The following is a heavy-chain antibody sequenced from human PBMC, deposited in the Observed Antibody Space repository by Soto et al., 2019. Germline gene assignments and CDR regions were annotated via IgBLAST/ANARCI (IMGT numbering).Heavy chain of an antibody. J-gene: IGHJ4*02. CDR2: ISAYNGNT. V-gene: IGHV1-18*01. CDR3: ARGGAYSSSWYEGQYYFDY. Sequence: ASVKVSCKASGYTFTSYGISWVRQAPGQGLEWMGWISAYNGNTNYAQKLQGRVTVTTDTSTSTAYMELRSLRSDDTAVYYCARGGAYSSSWYEGQYYFDYWGQGTLVTVSS. D-gene: IGHD6-13*01. CDR1: GYTFTSYG.